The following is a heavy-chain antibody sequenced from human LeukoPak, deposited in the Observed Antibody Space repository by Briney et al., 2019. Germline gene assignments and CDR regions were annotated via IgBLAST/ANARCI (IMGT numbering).Heavy chain of an antibody. CDR2: ISYDGGNK. CDR1: GFTFSSYA. D-gene: IGHD3-16*01. J-gene: IGHJ5*02. V-gene: IGHV3-30-3*01. CDR3: ARDPFGVDYH. Sequence: GRSLRLSCAASGFTFSSYAMHWVRQAPGKGLEWVAVISYDGGNKYYADSVKGRFTISRDNSKNTLYLQMNSLRAEDTAVYYCARDPFGVDYHWGQGTLVTVSS.